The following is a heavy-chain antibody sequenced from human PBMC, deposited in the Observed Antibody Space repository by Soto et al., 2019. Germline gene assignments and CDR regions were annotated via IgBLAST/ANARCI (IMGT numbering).Heavy chain of an antibody. V-gene: IGHV3-23*01. J-gene: IGHJ6*02. D-gene: IGHD5-18*01. CDR1: GFTFSSYA. CDR2: ISGSGGST. CDR3: AKDYEPDTALALIYYYYCGMDV. Sequence: GGSLRLSCAASGFTFSSYAMSWVRQAPGKGLEWVSAISGSGGSTYYADSVKGRFTISRDNSKNTLYLQMNSLRADDTAVYYCAKDYEPDTALALIYYYYCGMDVWGQGTTVTVSS.